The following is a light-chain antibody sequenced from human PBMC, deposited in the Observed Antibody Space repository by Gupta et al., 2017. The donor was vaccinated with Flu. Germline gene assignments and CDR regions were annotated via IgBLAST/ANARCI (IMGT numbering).Light chain of an antibody. CDR1: QSVLYSSNNKNY. V-gene: IGKV4-1*01. J-gene: IGKJ4*01. Sequence: VMTQSPDSLAVSLGERATINCKSSQSVLYSSNNKNYLAWYQQKPGQPPKLLIYWASTRESGVPDRFSGSGSGTDFTLTISSLHAEDVAVYYCQQEDSTPLTFGGGTKVEIK. CDR2: WAS. CDR3: QQEDSTPLT.